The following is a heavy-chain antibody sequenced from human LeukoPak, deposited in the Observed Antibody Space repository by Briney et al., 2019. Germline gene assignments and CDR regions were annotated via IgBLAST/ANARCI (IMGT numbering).Heavy chain of an antibody. D-gene: IGHD6-6*01. Sequence: SETLSLTCAVYGGSFSGYYWSWIRQPPGEGLEWIGEINHSGSTNYNPSLKSRVTISVDTSKNQFSLKLSSVTAADTAVYYCARVLGIAARLFDYWGQGTLVTVSS. CDR3: ARVLGIAARLFDY. CDR1: GGSFSGYY. V-gene: IGHV4-34*01. CDR2: INHSGST. J-gene: IGHJ4*02.